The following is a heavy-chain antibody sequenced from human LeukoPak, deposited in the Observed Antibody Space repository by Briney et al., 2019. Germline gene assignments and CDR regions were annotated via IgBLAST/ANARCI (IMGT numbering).Heavy chain of an antibody. CDR2: INPNSGGT. CDR3: ARAPEQCLVYYFDY. D-gene: IGHD6-19*01. J-gene: IGHJ4*02. V-gene: IGHV1-2*02. CDR1: GYTFTGYY. Sequence: GAPVKVSCKASGYTFTGYYMHWVRQAPGQGLEWMGWINPNSGGTNYAQKFQGRVTMTRDTSISTAYMELSRLRSDDTAVYYCARAPEQCLVYYFDYWGQGTLVTVSS.